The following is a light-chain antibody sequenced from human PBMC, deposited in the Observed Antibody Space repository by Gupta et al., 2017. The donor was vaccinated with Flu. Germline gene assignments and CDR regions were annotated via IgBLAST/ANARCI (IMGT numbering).Light chain of an antibody. CDR2: LGF. CDR3: MQTLQTPYT. J-gene: IGKJ2*01. V-gene: IGKV2-28*01. CDR1: LSLLHSNGNIY. Sequence: IVMTHSLVSLPVTPGESASISCRSSLSLLHSNGNIYLDWYLQKPGQSPQLLIYLGFSRASGVPDRFSGSGSDTDFTLKITRVEAEDVGVYYCMQTLQTPYTFGQGTTLEI.